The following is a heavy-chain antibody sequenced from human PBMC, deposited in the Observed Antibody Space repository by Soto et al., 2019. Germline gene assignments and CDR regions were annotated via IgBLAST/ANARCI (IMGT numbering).Heavy chain of an antibody. CDR3: ARGGVVITKGGDYYYGMDV. J-gene: IGHJ6*02. Sequence: ASVKVSCKASGYTFTGYYMHWVLQAPGQGLEWMGWINPNSGGTNYAQTFQGRGTMTRDTSISTAYMELSRLRSDDTAVYYCARGGVVITKGGDYYYGMDVWGQGTTVTVSS. D-gene: IGHD3-22*01. V-gene: IGHV1-2*02. CDR2: INPNSGGT. CDR1: GYTFTGYY.